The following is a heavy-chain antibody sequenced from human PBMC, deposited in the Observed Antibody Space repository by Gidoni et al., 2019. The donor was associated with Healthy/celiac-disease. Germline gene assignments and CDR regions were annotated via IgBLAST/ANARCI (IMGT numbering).Heavy chain of an antibody. V-gene: IGHV4-61*02. D-gene: IGHD3-16*01. CDR2: IYTSGST. CDR3: ASSPIRLMHTHYYYYYYMDV. CDR1: GGSISRGSYY. Sequence: QVQLQESGPGLVKPSQTLSLTCPDSGGSISRGSYYWSWIRQPAGKGLEWIGRIYTSGSTNYNPALKSRVTMSVDTSKNQFSLKLSSVTAADTAVYYCASSPIRLMHTHYYYYYYMDVWGKGTTVTVSS. J-gene: IGHJ6*03.